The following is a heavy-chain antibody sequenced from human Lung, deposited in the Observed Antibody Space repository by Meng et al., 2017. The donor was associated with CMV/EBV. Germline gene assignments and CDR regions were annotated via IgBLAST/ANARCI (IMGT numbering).Heavy chain of an antibody. J-gene: IGHJ6*02. CDR1: GGSISSYY. D-gene: IGHD3-10*01. CDR3: ARHGSGSYFYGMDV. V-gene: IGHV4-59*01. Sequence: SETLSLTCTVSGGSISSYYWSWIRQPPGKGLEDIGYIYYSGSTSYNPSLKSRVTISVDTSKNQFSLKLSSVTAADTAAYYCARHGSGSYFYGMDVWGQGTXVTVSS. CDR2: IYYSGST.